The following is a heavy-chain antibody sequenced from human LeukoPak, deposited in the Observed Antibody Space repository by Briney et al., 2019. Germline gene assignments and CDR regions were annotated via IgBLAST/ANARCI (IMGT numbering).Heavy chain of an antibody. V-gene: IGHV3-7*04. Sequence: PGRSLRLSCAASGFTFSSYVMHWVRQAPGKGLEWVANINPDGSEKNYVDSVKGRFTISRDNAKNSLYLQMNTLRDADTAVYYCARDNVAVPGGDYWGQGTLVTVSS. CDR2: INPDGSEK. CDR1: GFTFSSYV. D-gene: IGHD6-19*01. CDR3: ARDNVAVPGGDY. J-gene: IGHJ4*02.